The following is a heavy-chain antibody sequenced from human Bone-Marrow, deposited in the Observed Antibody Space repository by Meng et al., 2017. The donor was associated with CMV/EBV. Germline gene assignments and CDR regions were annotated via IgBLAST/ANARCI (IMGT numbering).Heavy chain of an antibody. V-gene: IGHV5-51*01. D-gene: IGHD5-18*01. CDR1: GYSFTSYW. J-gene: IGHJ4*02. CDR3: ARRAKTAMVTGNFDY. Sequence: QVSCKGSGYSFTSYWIGWVRQMPGKGLEWMGIIYPGDSDTRYSPSFQGQVTISADKSTSTAYLQWSSLKASDTAMYYCARRAKTAMVTGNFDYWGQGTLVTVSS. CDR2: IYPGDSDT.